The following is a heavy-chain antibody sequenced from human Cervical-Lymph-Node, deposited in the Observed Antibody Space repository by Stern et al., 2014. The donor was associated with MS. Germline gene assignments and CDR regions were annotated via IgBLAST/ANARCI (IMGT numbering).Heavy chain of an antibody. J-gene: IGHJ4*02. Sequence: VQLLESGGGMVQPGRSLRLACAASGFTFSSYGMHWVRQAPDKGLEWVAVIWYDGSNKYYADSVKGRFTISRDNSKNTLYLQMNSLRAEDTAVYYCARDSSKGGSNYWGQGTLVTVSS. V-gene: IGHV3-33*01. CDR3: ARDSSKGGSNY. CDR2: IWYDGSNK. D-gene: IGHD2-2*01. CDR1: GFTFSSYG.